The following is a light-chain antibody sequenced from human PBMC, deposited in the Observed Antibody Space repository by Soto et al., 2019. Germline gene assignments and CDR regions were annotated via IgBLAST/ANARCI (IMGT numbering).Light chain of an antibody. V-gene: IGLV2-14*01. CDR2: EVS. CDR3: SSYTTSNTWV. Sequence: QSALTQPASVSGAPGQSITISCTGTSSDVGAYDYVSWYQQHPGKPPKIMLYEVSNRPSGLSNRFSGSKSGNTASLIISGLQAEDEADYYCSSYTTSNTWVFGGGTKLTVL. J-gene: IGLJ3*02. CDR1: SSDVGAYDY.